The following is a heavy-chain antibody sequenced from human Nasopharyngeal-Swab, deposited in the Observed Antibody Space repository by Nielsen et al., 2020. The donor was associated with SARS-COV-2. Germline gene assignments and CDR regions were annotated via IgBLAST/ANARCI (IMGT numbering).Heavy chain of an antibody. Sequence: GSLRLSCTVSSGSITSSSYYWGWVRQPPGKGLEWIGSISYSRSSYYSENTYYNPSLRSRVTLSIDTSKNQFSLNLSSVTAADTAVYYCARQYSHSGGHYYMDVWGKGTTVIVSS. CDR1: SGSITSSSYY. D-gene: IGHD3-10*01. CDR3: ARQYSHSGGHYYMDV. V-gene: IGHV4-39*01. J-gene: IGHJ6*03. CDR2: ISYSRSSYYSENT.